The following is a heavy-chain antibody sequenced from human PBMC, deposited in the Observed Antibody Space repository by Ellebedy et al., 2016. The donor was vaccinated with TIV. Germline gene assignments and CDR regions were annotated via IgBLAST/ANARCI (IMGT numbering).Heavy chain of an antibody. V-gene: IGHV3-15*01. CDR3: TGLSYGG. J-gene: IGHJ4*02. CDR1: GLTFSNAW. CDR2: IKSKTDGGTT. Sequence: GESLKISCAASGLTFSNAWISWVRQAPGKGLEWVGRIKSKTDGGTTDFAAPVKGRFTISRDDSKNTLYLQMNSLKTEDTAVYYCTGLSYGGWGQGTLVTVSS. D-gene: IGHD4/OR15-4a*01.